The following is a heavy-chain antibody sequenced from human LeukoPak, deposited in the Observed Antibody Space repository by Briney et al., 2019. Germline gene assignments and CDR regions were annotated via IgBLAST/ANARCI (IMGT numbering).Heavy chain of an antibody. CDR3: ARDPAGTTGFDY. Sequence: GGSLRLSCAASGFTFSSYAMSWVRQAPGKGLEWVSYISSSGSTIYYADSVKGRFTISRDNAKNSLYLQMNSLRAEDTAVYYCARDPAGTTGFDYWGQGTLVTVSS. CDR1: GFTFSSYA. J-gene: IGHJ4*02. CDR2: ISSSGSTI. D-gene: IGHD1-1*01. V-gene: IGHV3-48*04.